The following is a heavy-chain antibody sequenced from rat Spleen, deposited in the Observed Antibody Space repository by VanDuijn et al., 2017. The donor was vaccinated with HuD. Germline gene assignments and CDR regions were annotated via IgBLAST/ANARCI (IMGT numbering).Heavy chain of an antibody. CDR3: TETTVAYDYVIDA. CDR1: GYSITSSYR. D-gene: IGHD1-3*01. V-gene: IGHV3-3*01. J-gene: IGHJ4*01. CDR2: INCAGST. Sequence: EVQLQESGPGLVKPSQSLSLTCSVTGYSITSSYRWNWIRKFPGNKLEWMGYINCAGSTNYNPSLKRRITITRETSKNQFYVHVNSVTPEVNSTYYCTETTVAYDYVIDAWGQGASVTVSS.